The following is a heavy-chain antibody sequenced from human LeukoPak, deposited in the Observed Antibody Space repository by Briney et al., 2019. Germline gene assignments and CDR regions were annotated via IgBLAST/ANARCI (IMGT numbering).Heavy chain of an antibody. J-gene: IGHJ5*02. D-gene: IGHD1-26*01. CDR3: ARERGIVGATTAYNWFDP. V-gene: IGHV5-51*01. Sequence: GESLKISCKGSGYSFTSYWIGWVRQMPGKGLEWMGMIYPGDSDTRYSPSFQGQVTISADKSISTAYLQWSSLKASDTAMYYCARERGIVGATTAYNWFDPWGQGTLVTVSS. CDR2: IYPGDSDT. CDR1: GYSFTSYW.